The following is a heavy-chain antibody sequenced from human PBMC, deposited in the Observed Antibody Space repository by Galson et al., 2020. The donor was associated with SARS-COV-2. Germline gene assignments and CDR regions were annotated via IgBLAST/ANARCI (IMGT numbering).Heavy chain of an antibody. Sequence: ASETLSLTCTVSGGSISSDYWSWIRQSPGQGLEYIGYISYSGSTNYKPSLKSRVTISVDTSKNQFSLKLTSVTAADTAVYYCTRGRGVSDFWGQGTLVTVSS. CDR2: ISYSGST. CDR1: GGSISSDY. V-gene: IGHV4-59*01. J-gene: IGHJ4*02. D-gene: IGHD2-8*01. CDR3: TRGRGVSDF.